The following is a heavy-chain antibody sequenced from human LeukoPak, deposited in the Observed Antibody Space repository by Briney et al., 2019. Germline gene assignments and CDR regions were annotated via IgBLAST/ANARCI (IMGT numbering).Heavy chain of an antibody. CDR2: INPNSGGT. D-gene: IGHD6-13*01. CDR1: GYTFTGYY. Sequence: ASVKVSFKASGYTFTGYYMHWVRQAPGQGLEWMGWINPNSGGTNYAQKFQGRVTMTRDTSISTAYMGLSRLRSDDTAVYYCARGTRVVAAAGTGFVYWGQGTLVTVSS. J-gene: IGHJ4*02. V-gene: IGHV1-2*02. CDR3: ARGTRVVAAAGTGFVY.